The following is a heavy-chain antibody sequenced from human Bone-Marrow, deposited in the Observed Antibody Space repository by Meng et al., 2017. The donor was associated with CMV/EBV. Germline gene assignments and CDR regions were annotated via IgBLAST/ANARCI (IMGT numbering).Heavy chain of an antibody. J-gene: IGHJ4*02. V-gene: IGHV3-74*01. Sequence: RLSCAASGFTFSRYWMHWVRQGPGQGLMWVSNIDSDGSGTNYAASVKGRFTISRDNAKSTLYLQMNSLRAEDTAVYYCARDGLGEFESWGQGALVTVPQ. CDR2: IDSDGSGT. CDR3: ARDGLGEFES. CDR1: GFTFSRYW. D-gene: IGHD3-10*01.